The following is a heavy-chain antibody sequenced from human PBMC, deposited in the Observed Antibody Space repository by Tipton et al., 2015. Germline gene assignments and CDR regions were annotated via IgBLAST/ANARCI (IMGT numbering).Heavy chain of an antibody. CDR3: ARDRHLTLLRAVSPFYYGMDV. J-gene: IGHJ6*02. Sequence: TLSLTCTVSGGSIGDEDYYWSWIRQHPEKGLEWIGHIHHSGDTHYNPSLESRVAMSVDTAKSQFSLTLRSVSAADTAVYYCARDRHLTLLRAVSPFYYGMDVWGQGATVTVSS. CDR1: GGSIGDEDYY. V-gene: IGHV4-31*03. CDR2: IHHSGDT. D-gene: IGHD3-10*01.